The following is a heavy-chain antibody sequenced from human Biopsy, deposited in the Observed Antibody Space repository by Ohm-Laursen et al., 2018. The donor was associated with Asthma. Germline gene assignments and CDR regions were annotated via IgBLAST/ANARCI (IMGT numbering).Heavy chain of an antibody. CDR3: AKRRGYSDFNDFDY. J-gene: IGHJ4*01. D-gene: IGHD4-11*01. CDR2: ISHDGQTQ. Sequence: SLRLSCAASGFTFRSYAMHWVRQAPGKGLEWVAVISHDGQTQHYAESVKARFALSRDNSQNTLYLQMISLRTDDTAVYYCAKRRGYSDFNDFDYWGHGTLVTVSS. V-gene: IGHV3-30*09. CDR1: GFTFRSYA.